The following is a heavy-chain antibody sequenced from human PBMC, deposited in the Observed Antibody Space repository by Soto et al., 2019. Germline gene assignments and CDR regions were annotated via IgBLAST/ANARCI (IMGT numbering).Heavy chain of an antibody. V-gene: IGHV3-7*01. D-gene: IGHD3-10*01. CDR2: IKQDGREK. CDR1: GFTFSSYW. J-gene: IGHJ4*02. Sequence: EVQLVESGGGLVQPGGSLRLSCAASGFTFSSYWMSWVRQAPGKGLEWVANIKQDGREKYYVDSVKGRFTISRDNAKNSLYLQMNSLRAEDTAVYYCARELGDYYGSGSYYAPFGYWGQGTLVTVSS. CDR3: ARELGDYYGSGSYYAPFGY.